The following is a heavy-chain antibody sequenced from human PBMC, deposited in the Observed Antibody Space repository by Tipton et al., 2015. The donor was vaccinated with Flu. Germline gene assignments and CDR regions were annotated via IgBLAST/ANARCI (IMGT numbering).Heavy chain of an antibody. D-gene: IGHD3-16*01. CDR2: LYTAGGT. J-gene: IGHJ4*02. CDR3: ARQRSYYDTSGPRGGGFYLDY. CDR1: GASISSGSFY. V-gene: IGHV4-61*02. Sequence: TLSLTCTVSGASISSGSFYWTWLRQPAGKGLEWIGRLYTAGGTTYNSSLKSRVTISLDTPKNQFSLSLNSVTAADSAVYFCARQRSYYDTSGPRGGGFYLDYWGRGALVTVSS.